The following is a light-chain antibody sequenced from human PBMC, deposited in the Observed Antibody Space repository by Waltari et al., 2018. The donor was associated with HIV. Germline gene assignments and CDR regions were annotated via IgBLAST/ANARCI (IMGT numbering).Light chain of an antibody. CDR1: ALPTPY. CDR2: KDT. CDR3: QSGDNKLTSVF. Sequence: SSELTQPPSVSVSPGQTVRIPCSGDALPTPYTSWYQQNPCQPPVLVMYKDTQRSSGTPERFAGSSSGTTVTLTITAVRAEDEAYYYCQSGDNKLTSVFFGGGTRLTVL. J-gene: IGLJ2*01. V-gene: IGLV3-25*03.